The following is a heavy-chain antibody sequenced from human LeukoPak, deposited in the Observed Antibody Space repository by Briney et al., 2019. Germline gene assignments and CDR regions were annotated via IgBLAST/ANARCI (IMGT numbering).Heavy chain of an antibody. CDR2: ITSSGGTT. D-gene: IGHD3-10*01. Sequence: PGGSLRLSCAASGFTFSGYAMSWLRQAPGEGLEWVSGITSSGGTTYYADSAKGRLTISRNNSNSTLYLEMNSLKVEDTDVYYCATYGSGDNYRRAFDYGGQGTLVTVSS. CDR1: GFTFSGYA. J-gene: IGHJ4*02. V-gene: IGHV3-23*01. CDR3: ATYGSGDNYRRAFDY.